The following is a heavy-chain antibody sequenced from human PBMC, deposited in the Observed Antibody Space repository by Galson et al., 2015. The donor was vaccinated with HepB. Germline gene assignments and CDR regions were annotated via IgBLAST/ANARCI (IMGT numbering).Heavy chain of an antibody. CDR2: INPSGGST. Sequence: SVKVSCKASGYTFTSYYMHLGRQAPGQGLEWMGIINPSGGSTSYAQKLQGRVTMTRDTSTSTDYMELSSLRSEDTAVYYCARGGGPVSSSGWYAGYWGQGTLVTVSS. CDR3: ARGGGPVSSSGWYAGY. J-gene: IGHJ4*02. D-gene: IGHD6-19*01. CDR1: GYTFTSYY. V-gene: IGHV1-46*04.